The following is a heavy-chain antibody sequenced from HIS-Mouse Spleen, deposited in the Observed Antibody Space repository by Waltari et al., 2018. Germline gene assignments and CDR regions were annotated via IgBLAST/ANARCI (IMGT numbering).Heavy chain of an antibody. V-gene: IGHV4-4*07. Sequence: QVQLQESGPGLVKPSETLSLTCTVSGGSISSYYWSWIRQPAAKGLEWIGRVYTSGSTNKHATPKSRVTIAVDTSKNHFSLKLSSVTAAATAVYYCGRNRVLDFWSGYAFDIWGQGTMVTVSS. CDR3: GRNRVLDFWSGYAFDI. J-gene: IGHJ3*02. D-gene: IGHD3-3*01. CDR1: GGSISSYY. CDR2: VYTSGST.